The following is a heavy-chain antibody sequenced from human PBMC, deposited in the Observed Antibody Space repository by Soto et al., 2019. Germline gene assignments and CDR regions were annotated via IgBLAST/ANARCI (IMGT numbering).Heavy chain of an antibody. Sequence: PGGSLRLSCAASGFPFSSYGMHWVRQAPGKGLEWVAVIWYDGSNKYYADSVKGRFTISRDNSKNTLYLQMNSLRAEDTAVYHCARDLNYYGSGSSKVPFDYWGQGTLVTVSS. CDR2: IWYDGSNK. CDR1: GFPFSSYG. V-gene: IGHV3-33*01. J-gene: IGHJ4*02. CDR3: ARDLNYYGSGSSKVPFDY. D-gene: IGHD3-10*01.